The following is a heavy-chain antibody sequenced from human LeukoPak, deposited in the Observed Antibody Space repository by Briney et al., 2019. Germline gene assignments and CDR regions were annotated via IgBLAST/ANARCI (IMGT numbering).Heavy chain of an antibody. CDR1: GGSISIYY. J-gene: IGHJ4*02. D-gene: IGHD2-2*01. Sequence: PSETLSLTCTVSGGSISIYYWSWIRQPPGKGLEWIGYIYYSGSTNHNPSLKSRVTISVDTSKNQFSLKLSPVTAADTAVYYCARHCSSTSCYHSYDYWGQGTLVTVSS. CDR2: IYYSGST. V-gene: IGHV4-59*08. CDR3: ARHCSSTSCYHSYDY.